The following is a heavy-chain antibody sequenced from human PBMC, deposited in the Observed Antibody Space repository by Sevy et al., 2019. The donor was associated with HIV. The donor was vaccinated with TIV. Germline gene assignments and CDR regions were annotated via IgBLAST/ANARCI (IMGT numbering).Heavy chain of an antibody. Sequence: EGSLRLSCVASGFTFSSYWMTWVRQAPGKALEWVANVEQDMSEKYYADSVKGRFTISRDNAKNSLYLQMNSLRAEDSAAYYCARAQQVTMLVVIGGLYFDLWGQGTLVTVSS. CDR3: ARAQQVTMLVVIGGLYFDL. V-gene: IGHV3-7*01. J-gene: IGHJ4*02. CDR1: GFTFSSYW. CDR2: VEQDMSEK. D-gene: IGHD2-21*01.